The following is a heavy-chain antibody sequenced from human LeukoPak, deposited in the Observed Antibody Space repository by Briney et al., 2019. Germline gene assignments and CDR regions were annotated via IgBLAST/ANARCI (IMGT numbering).Heavy chain of an antibody. CDR1: GFTFSSYG. Sequence: PGGSLRLSCAASGFTFSSYGMSWVRQAPGKGLEWVSAISGSGGSTYYADSVKGRFTISRDNSKNTLYLQMNSLRAEDTAVYYCVGGPGSRRWVDYWGQGTLVTVSS. V-gene: IGHV3-23*01. CDR2: ISGSGGST. CDR3: VGGPGSRRWVDY. D-gene: IGHD3-10*01. J-gene: IGHJ4*02.